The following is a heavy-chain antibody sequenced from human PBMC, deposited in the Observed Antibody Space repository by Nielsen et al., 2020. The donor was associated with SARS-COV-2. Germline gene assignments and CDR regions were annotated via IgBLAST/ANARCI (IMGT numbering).Heavy chain of an antibody. CDR2: VSGYSSYI. J-gene: IGHJ3*02. CDR1: GFNFRDYY. V-gene: IGHV3-11*06. CDR3: ARGCERDFWSGFSIPFDS. Sequence: GESLKISCAATGFNFRDYYRTWIRQAPGKGLEWVAYVSGYSSYIEYADSVKGRFTISRDDAKNSVCLQMNTLRVEDTAVYFCARGCERDFWSGFSIPFDSWGQGTMVTVSS. D-gene: IGHD3-3*01.